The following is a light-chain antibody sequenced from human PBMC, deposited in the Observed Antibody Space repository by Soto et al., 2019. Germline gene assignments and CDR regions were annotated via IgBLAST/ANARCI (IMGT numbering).Light chain of an antibody. Sequence: QSVLTQPASVSGSPGQSITISCTGTNSDVGAYNYVSWYQQHPGKAPKLMIYDVDNRPSGVSIRFSGSKSGNTASLTISGLQAEDEADYYCSSYTSSVTYVFGTGTKVTVL. CDR1: NSDVGAYNY. J-gene: IGLJ1*01. V-gene: IGLV2-14*03. CDR3: SSYTSSVTYV. CDR2: DVD.